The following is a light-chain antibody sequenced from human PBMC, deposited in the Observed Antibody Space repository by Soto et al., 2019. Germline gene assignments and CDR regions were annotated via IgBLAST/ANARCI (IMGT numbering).Light chain of an antibody. CDR2: EVS. CDR3: TSYTSISLYV. CDR1: SSDVGGYNY. J-gene: IGLJ1*01. Sequence: QSVLTQPASVSGSPGQSITISCTGTSSDVGGYNYVSWYQQHPGKAHKLMIYEVSNRPSGVSNRFSGSKSGNTASLTISGLQAVDEADYYCTSYTSISLYVFGTGTKVTVL. V-gene: IGLV2-14*01.